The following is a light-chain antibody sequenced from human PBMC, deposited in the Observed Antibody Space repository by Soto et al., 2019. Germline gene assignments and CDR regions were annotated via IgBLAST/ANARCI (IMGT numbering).Light chain of an antibody. CDR1: SSDVGAYNY. CDR2: DVS. V-gene: IGLV2-14*01. Sequence: QSALTQPASVSGSPGQSITISCTGTSSDVGAYNYVSWFQQHPGKAPKLMVYDVSNRPSGVSNRFSGSKSGSTASLTISGLQAEHEADYYCSSYTSSSTWVFGGGTKLTVL. CDR3: SSYTSSSTWV. J-gene: IGLJ3*02.